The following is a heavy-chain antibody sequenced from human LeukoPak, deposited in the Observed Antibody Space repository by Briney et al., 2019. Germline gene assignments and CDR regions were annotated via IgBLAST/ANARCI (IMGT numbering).Heavy chain of an antibody. J-gene: IGHJ4*02. V-gene: IGHV3-23*01. CDR1: GFIFSNYA. D-gene: IGHD3-9*01. Sequence: PGASLRLSCAASGFIFSNYAMSWVRQAPGKGLEWVSAIGGRDGGTYYADSVKGRFTVSRDDPKNTLYLQMNTLRAEDTAVYYCAKWGDYDILTGYHESDYWGQGTLSPSPQ. CDR2: IGGRDGGT. CDR3: AKWGDYDILTGYHESDY.